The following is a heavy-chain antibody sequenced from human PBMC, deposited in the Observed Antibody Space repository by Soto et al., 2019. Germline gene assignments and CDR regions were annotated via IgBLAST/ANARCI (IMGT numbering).Heavy chain of an antibody. CDR3: TREGAVDGNWLDP. CDR1: GYTFTDFA. CDR2: TNPATGNI. J-gene: IGHJ5*02. Sequence: ASVKVSCKTSGYTFTDFAMHWVRQAPGQSLEWMGWTNPATGNIKYLKKFEGRVTITRDTSASTVYMDLRSLRSEDTAVYYCTREGAVDGNWLDPWGQGPLGTASS. D-gene: IGHD6-19*01. V-gene: IGHV1-3*01.